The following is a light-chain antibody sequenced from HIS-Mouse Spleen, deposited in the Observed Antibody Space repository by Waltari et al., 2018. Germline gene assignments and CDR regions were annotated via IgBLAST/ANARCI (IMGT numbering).Light chain of an antibody. Sequence: QSALTQPPSASGSPGQSVTISCTGTSSDVGVYNYVLWYQQHPGKAPKLMIYEVSKWPSGVPDRFSGSKSGNTASLTVSGLQAEDEADYYCSSYAGSNNLGVFGGGTKLTVL. CDR2: EVS. V-gene: IGLV2-8*01. J-gene: IGLJ2*01. CDR3: SSYAGSNNLGV. CDR1: SSDVGVYNY.